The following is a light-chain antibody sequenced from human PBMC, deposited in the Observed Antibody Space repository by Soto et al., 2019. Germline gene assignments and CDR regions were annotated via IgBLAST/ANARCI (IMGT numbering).Light chain of an antibody. J-gene: IGKJ5*01. CDR2: GAS. V-gene: IGKV3-15*01. Sequence: EIVMTQSPATLSVSPGERATLSSSASQSVSTNLVWYQQKPGQAPRLLIYGASTRATGVPGRFSGTGSGTEFTLTISSLQSEDFAIYYCQQYNNWPAITFGQGTRLEIK. CDR1: QSVSTN. CDR3: QQYNNWPAIT.